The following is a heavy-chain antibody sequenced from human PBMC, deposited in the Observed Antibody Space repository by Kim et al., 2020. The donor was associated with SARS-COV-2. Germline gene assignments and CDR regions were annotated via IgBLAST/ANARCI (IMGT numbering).Heavy chain of an antibody. D-gene: IGHD4-17*01. V-gene: IGHV3-48*03. CDR2: ISSSGSTI. J-gene: IGHJ6*02. CDR3: ARDKGDYGDDSYYYYYGMDV. Sequence: GGSLRLSCAASGFTFSSYEMNWVRQAPGKGLEWVSYISSSGSTIYYADSVKGRFTISRDNAKNSLYLQMNSLRAEDTAVYYCARDKGDYGDDSYYYYYGMDVWGQGTTVTVSS. CDR1: GFTFSSYE.